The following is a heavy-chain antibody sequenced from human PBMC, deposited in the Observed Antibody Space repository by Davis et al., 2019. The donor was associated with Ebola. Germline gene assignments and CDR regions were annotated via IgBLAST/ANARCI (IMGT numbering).Heavy chain of an antibody. Sequence: PSETLSLTCTVSGGSVNGFYWTWIRQSAGKGLEWIGRVYSSGHATYNPSLRSLVSMSVDTSKNPFSLKLDAVTAADTAIYYCARVGLNAFDIWGQGTLVTVSS. CDR3: ARVGLNAFDI. CDR1: GGSVNGFY. V-gene: IGHV4-4*07. J-gene: IGHJ3*02. CDR2: VYSSGHA.